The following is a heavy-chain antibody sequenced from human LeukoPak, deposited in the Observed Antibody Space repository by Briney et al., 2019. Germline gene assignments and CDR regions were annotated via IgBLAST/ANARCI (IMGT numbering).Heavy chain of an antibody. CDR3: AKDMRFDP. V-gene: IGHV3-23*01. Sequence: PGGSLRLSCAASGFTFSSYAMSWVRQAPGKGLEWVSGISGSGDSTDYAESVKGRFTISRDNSKNTMYLQMNSLRAEDTAVYYCAKDMRFDPWGRGTLVTVSS. D-gene: IGHD3-16*01. CDR2: ISGSGDST. J-gene: IGHJ5*02. CDR1: GFTFSSYA.